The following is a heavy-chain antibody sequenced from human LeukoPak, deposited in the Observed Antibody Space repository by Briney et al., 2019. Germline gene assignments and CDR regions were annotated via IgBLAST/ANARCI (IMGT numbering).Heavy chain of an antibody. V-gene: IGHV3-21*01. CDR2: ISSSSSYI. Sequence: GGSLRLSCAASGFTFSSYSMNWVRQAPGKGLEWVSSISSSSSYIYYADSVKGRFTISRDSAKNSLYLQMNSLRAEDTAVYYCARDGVIAPVYYYYGMDVWGQGTTVTVSS. CDR3: ARDGVIAPVYYYYGMDV. CDR1: GFTFSSYS. D-gene: IGHD3-16*02. J-gene: IGHJ6*02.